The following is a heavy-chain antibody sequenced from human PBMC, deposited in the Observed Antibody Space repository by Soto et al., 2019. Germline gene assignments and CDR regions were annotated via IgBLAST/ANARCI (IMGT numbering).Heavy chain of an antibody. CDR1: GYTFTSYG. J-gene: IGHJ4*02. D-gene: IGHD3-16*02. V-gene: IGHV1-18*01. CDR3: AREYYDYVWGSYRHPTAGPSTFDY. CDR2: ISAYNGNA. Sequence: ASVKVSCKASGYTFTSYGISWVRQAPGQGLEWMGWISAYNGNANYAQKLQGRVTMTTDTSTSTAYMELRSLRSDDTAVYYCAREYYDYVWGSYRHPTAGPSTFDYWGQGTLVTVSS.